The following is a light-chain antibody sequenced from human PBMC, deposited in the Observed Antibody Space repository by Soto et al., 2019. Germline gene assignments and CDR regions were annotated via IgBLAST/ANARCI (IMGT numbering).Light chain of an antibody. J-gene: IGKJ5*01. V-gene: IGKV4-1*01. Sequence: DIVMTQSPDSLAVSLGERATINCKSSQSVLSSSDSKNYLAWHQQKPGQPPKLLIYWASTRESGVPERFSGSGSGTDFALTISSLQAEDVAVYSCQQYCSNPITFGQGTRLEIK. CDR3: QQYCSNPIT. CDR1: QSVLSSSDSKNY. CDR2: WAS.